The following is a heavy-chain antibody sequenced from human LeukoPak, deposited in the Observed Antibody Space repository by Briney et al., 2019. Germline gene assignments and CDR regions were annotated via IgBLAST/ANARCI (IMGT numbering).Heavy chain of an antibody. CDR3: ARENGYCSGSDCYSYFDS. Sequence: PGGSLRLSCAGSGFTFSHFWMSWVRQAPGKGLEWVAYIKKTGIETYYLDSVKGRFTITRDNNRNSLFLQVYSLRAEDTAVYFCARENGYCSGSDCYSYFDSWGQGTLVTVSS. CDR1: GFTFSHFW. D-gene: IGHD2-15*01. V-gene: IGHV3-7*01. CDR2: IKKTGIET. J-gene: IGHJ4*02.